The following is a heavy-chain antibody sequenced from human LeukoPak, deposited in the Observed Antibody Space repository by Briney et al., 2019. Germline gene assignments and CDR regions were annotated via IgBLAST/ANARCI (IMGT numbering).Heavy chain of an antibody. D-gene: IGHD1-26*01. J-gene: IGHJ4*02. CDR2: ISSSSSTI. CDR3: ARGPIVGAPLVDY. V-gene: IGHV3-48*01. Sequence: GGSLRLSCAASGFTFSSYSMNWVRQAPGKGLEWVSYISSSSSTIYYADSVKGRFTISRDNAKNSMYLQMNSLRAEDTAVYYCARGPIVGAPLVDYWGQGTLVTVSS. CDR1: GFTFSSYS.